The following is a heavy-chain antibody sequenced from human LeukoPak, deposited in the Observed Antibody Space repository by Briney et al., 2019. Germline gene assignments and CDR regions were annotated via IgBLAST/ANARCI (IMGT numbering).Heavy chain of an antibody. Sequence: VISGSGGSTYYADSVKGRFTISRDNSKNTLYLQMISLRAEDTAVYYCAKEFRGSGSFDYWGQGTLVTVSS. V-gene: IGHV3-23*01. CDR2: ISGSGGST. CDR3: AKEFRGSGSFDY. D-gene: IGHD3-10*01. J-gene: IGHJ4*02.